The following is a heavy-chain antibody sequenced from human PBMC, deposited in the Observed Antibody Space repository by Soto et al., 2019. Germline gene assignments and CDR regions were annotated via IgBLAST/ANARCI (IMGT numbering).Heavy chain of an antibody. Sequence: GGSLRLSCAASGFTFNNYAMGWVRQAPGKGLEWVSAITGSGSDTYYVDSVKGRFTISRDNSKNTVYLQMNSLRAEDTAIYYCAKLGSSSWSPHYYFDYWGQGTLVTVSS. V-gene: IGHV3-23*01. CDR3: AKLGSSSWSPHYYFDY. CDR2: ITGSGSDT. CDR1: GFTFNNYA. J-gene: IGHJ4*02. D-gene: IGHD2-2*01.